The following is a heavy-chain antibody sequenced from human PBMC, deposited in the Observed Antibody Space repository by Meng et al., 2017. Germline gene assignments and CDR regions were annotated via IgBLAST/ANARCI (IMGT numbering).Heavy chain of an antibody. J-gene: IGHJ4*02. D-gene: IGHD3-10*01. CDR2: INHSGST. CDR3: ARGRLRAYGSGSPEDY. Sequence: QVQLQQWGAGLLKPSETLSLTCAVYGGSCSGYYWSWIRQPPGKGLEWIGEINHSGSTNYNPSLKSRVTISVDTSKNQFSLKLSSVTAADTAVYYCARGRLRAYGSGSPEDYWGQGTLVTVSS. V-gene: IGHV4-34*01. CDR1: GGSCSGYY.